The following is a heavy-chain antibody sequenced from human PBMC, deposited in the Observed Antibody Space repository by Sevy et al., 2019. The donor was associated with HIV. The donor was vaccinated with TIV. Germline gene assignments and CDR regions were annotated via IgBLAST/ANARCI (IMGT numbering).Heavy chain of an antibody. D-gene: IGHD6-6*01. V-gene: IGHV3-73*01. J-gene: IGHJ4*02. Sequence: GGSPRLSCAASGFTFSASALHWVRQASGKGLEWLGRISSKSHNFATDYAASVKGRFTVSRDDSKNTAYLQMNRLKSEDTGVYYCSSSSPELWGQGTLVTVSS. CDR3: SSSSPEL. CDR2: ISSKSHNFAT. CDR1: GFTFSASA.